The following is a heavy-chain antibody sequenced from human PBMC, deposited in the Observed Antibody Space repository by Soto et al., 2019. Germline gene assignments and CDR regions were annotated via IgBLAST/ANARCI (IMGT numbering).Heavy chain of an antibody. Sequence: EVLLVESGGGLVQPGGSLRLSCTVSGFSVSPHYMNWVRQAPGKGLEWVSVIYSGTTTNYGDSVKGRFTISRDNSKNTLYLQRESLRAEDTAFYYCARSSGWNRFDYWGQGTLVTVSS. CDR1: GFSVSPHY. CDR2: IYSGTTT. V-gene: IGHV3-66*01. J-gene: IGHJ4*02. D-gene: IGHD6-19*01. CDR3: ARSSGWNRFDY.